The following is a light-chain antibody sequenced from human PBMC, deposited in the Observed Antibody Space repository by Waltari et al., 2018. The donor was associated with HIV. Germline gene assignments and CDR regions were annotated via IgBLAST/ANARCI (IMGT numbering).Light chain of an antibody. CDR2: WAA. V-gene: IGKV4-1*01. CDR3: QQYYSTPFT. Sequence: DIVMTQSPDSLTVSLGERATFTCQSTQSVFYSSDNKNYLAWYQQKPGQPPKLLSYWAATRESGVPDRFSGSGSGTDFTLTITSLQAEDVAVYYCQQYYSTPFTFGPGTKVDIK. CDR1: QSVFYSSDNKNY. J-gene: IGKJ3*01.